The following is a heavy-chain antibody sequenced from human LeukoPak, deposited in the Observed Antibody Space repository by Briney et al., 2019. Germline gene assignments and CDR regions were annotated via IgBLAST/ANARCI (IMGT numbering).Heavy chain of an antibody. CDR2: ISWDGFST. CDR3: AELGITMIGGV. V-gene: IGHV3-43*01. CDR1: GFTVDDYT. D-gene: IGHD3-10*02. Sequence: GGSLRLSCAASGFTVDDYTMHWVRQAPGKGLEWVSFISWDGFSTYFADSVKGRFTVSRDNAKNSLYLQMNSLRAEDTAVYYCAELGITMIGGVWGKGTTVTISS. J-gene: IGHJ6*04.